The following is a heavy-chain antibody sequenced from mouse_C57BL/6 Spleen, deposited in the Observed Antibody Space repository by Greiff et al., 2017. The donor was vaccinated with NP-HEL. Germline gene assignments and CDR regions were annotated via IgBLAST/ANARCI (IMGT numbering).Heavy chain of an antibody. V-gene: IGHV1-64*01. CDR1: GYTFTSYW. CDR3: AKLRDYAMDY. Sequence: QVQLQQPGAELVKPGASVKLSCKASGYTFTSYWMHWVKQRPGQGLEWIGMIHPNSGSTNYNEKSKSKATLTVDKSSSTAYMQLSSLTSEDSAVYYCAKLRDYAMDYWGQGTSVTVSS. CDR2: IHPNSGST. D-gene: IGHD2-12*01. J-gene: IGHJ4*01.